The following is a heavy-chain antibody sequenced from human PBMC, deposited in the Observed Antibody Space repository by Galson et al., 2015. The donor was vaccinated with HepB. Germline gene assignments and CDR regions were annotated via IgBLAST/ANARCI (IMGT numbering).Heavy chain of an antibody. D-gene: IGHD3-3*01. Sequence: SVKVSCKVSGNTLTEVSVHWVRQAPGKGLEWMGRFDPDEGRTINAQNFQGRVTMTEDTSTDTAYMELTSLRFEDTAVYYCATRPGRGMPKKGRWTDFWSGYASHMDVWGIGTTVTVSS. CDR3: ATRPGRGMPKKGRWTDFWSGYASHMDV. V-gene: IGHV1-24*01. CDR1: GNTLTEVS. CDR2: FDPDEGRT. J-gene: IGHJ6*03.